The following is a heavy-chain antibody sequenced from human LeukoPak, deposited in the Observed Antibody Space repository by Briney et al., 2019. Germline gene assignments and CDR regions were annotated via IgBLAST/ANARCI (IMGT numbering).Heavy chain of an antibody. Sequence: ASVKVSCKASGYTFTGYFMHWVRQAPGQGLEWMGWINPTSGGTNYAQKFQGRVTMTTDTSTGTAYMELRSLRSDDTAVYYCARVAGAYSGYARYFDYWGQGTLVTVSS. J-gene: IGHJ4*02. CDR2: INPTSGGT. V-gene: IGHV1-2*02. CDR1: GYTFTGYF. CDR3: ARVAGAYSGYARYFDY. D-gene: IGHD5-12*01.